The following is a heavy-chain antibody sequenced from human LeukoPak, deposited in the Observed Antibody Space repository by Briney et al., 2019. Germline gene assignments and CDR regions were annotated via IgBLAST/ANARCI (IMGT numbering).Heavy chain of an antibody. J-gene: IGHJ4*02. D-gene: IGHD6-19*01. CDR3: AKDISSSGWYGSPDY. CDR2: ISWNSGSI. V-gene: IGHV3-9*01. CDR1: GLTFDDYA. Sequence: SLRVSSAADGLTFDDYAMYMVRLAPGMGLEWVSGISWNSGSIGYADSVKGRFTISRDNAKNSLYLQMNSLRAEDTALYYCAKDISSSGWYGSPDYWGQGTLVTVSS.